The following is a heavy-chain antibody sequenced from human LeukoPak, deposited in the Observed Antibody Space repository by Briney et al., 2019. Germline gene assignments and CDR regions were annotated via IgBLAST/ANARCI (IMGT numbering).Heavy chain of an antibody. CDR3: AREEGYPYDFWSGPRGEGYY. CDR1: GYTFTGYY. CDR2: INPNSGGT. D-gene: IGHD3-3*01. V-gene: IGHV1-2*04. Sequence: ASVKVSCKASGYTFTGYYMHWVRQAPGQGLEWMGWINPNSGGTNYAQKFQGWVTMTRDTSISTAYMELSRLRSDDTAVYYCAREEGYPYDFWSGPRGEGYYWGQGTLVTVSS. J-gene: IGHJ4*02.